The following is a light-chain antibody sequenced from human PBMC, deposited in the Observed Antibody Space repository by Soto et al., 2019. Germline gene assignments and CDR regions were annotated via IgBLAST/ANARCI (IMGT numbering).Light chain of an antibody. V-gene: IGKV1-9*01. Sequence: DIQMTQSPSSLAASVGERVTITCRASQSISYYLNWYQQKPGRAPRLLIYGVSTLQSGVPSRFSGAGSGTEFTLTITSLQPEDSAIYYCQQLNHYPLTFGQGTRLEI. CDR2: GVS. J-gene: IGKJ5*01. CDR3: QQLNHYPLT. CDR1: QSISYY.